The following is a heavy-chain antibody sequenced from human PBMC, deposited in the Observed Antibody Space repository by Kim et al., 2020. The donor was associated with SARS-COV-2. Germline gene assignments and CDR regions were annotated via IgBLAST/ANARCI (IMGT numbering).Heavy chain of an antibody. V-gene: IGHV4-31*03. D-gene: IGHD5-18*01. CDR2: IYYTGST. CDR3: AKTYGYSPGYYFDS. Sequence: SETLSLTCTVSGASIRSDGYYWTWIRQDPGKGLEYIGYIYYTGSTYYNPSLRSRVTISLDTSGNQFSLRLSSVTAADTAVYYCAKTYGYSPGYYFDSWG. CDR1: GASIRSDGYY. J-gene: IGHJ4*01.